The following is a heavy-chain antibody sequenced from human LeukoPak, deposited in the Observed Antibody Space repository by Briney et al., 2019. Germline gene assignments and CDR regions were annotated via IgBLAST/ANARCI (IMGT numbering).Heavy chain of an antibody. D-gene: IGHD3-9*01. CDR2: ISSSGSTI. Sequence: GGSLRLSCAASGFTFSSYEMNWVRQAPGKGLEWVSYISSSGSTIYYADSVKGRFTISRDNAKKSLYLQMNSLRAEDTAVYYCARVTVRYFDWLPRSHNWFDPWGQGTLVTVSS. V-gene: IGHV3-48*03. J-gene: IGHJ5*02. CDR1: GFTFSSYE. CDR3: ARVTVRYFDWLPRSHNWFDP.